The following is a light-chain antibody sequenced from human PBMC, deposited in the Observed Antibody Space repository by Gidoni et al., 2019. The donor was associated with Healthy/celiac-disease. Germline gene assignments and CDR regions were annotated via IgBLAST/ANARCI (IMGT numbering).Light chain of an antibody. CDR1: QDISNY. V-gene: IGKV1-33*01. J-gene: IGKJ4*01. Sequence: IQMTPSPSSLSASVGDRVIITCQSSQDISNYLNWYQQKPGKAPKLLIYDASNLETGVPSRFSGSGSGTDFTFTISSLQPEDIATYYCQQYDNLPLTVGGGTKVEIK. CDR2: DAS. CDR3: QQYDNLPLT.